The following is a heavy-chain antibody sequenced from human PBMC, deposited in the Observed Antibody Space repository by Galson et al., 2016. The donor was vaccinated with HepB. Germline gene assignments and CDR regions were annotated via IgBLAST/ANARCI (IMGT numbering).Heavy chain of an antibody. D-gene: IGHD2-8*01. CDR1: GGSVSSGSYY. CDR2: FYYTGGT. J-gene: IGHJ4*02. V-gene: IGHV4-61*01. CDR3: ATKQNGRYLAY. Sequence: LSLTCTVSGGSVSSGSYYWRWIRQPPGRGPVGLGFFYYTGGTNFNASLKSRVTISRNTSKNEYSPNLNSATAADTAVYYCATKQNGRYLAYWGQGILVTVSS.